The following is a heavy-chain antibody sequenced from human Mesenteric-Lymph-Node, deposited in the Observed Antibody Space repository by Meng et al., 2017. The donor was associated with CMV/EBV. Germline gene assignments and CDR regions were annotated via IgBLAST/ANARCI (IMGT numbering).Heavy chain of an antibody. CDR1: GYTFTNYD. CDR3: ARDRGAATIGDRNHYYYYGLAV. J-gene: IGHJ6*02. V-gene: IGHV1-69*05. Sequence: SVKVSCKASGYTFTNYDINWVRQAPGQGLEWMGGINPSLATRSYAENFQDRVTMTTDESTTTAYMELSSLRSEDTAVYYCARDRGAATIGDRNHYYYYGLAVWGQGTTVTVSS. CDR2: INPSLATR. D-gene: IGHD3-10*01.